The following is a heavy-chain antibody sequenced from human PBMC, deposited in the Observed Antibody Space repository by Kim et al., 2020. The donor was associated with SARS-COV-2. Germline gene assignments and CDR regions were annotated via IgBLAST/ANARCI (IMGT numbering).Heavy chain of an antibody. Sequence: GGSLRLSCAASGFTFSSYWMSWVRQAPGKGLEWVANIKQDGSEKYYVDSVKGRFNISRDNTKNSLYLQMNSLRAEDTAVYYCATSLGLYSSSGNWFDPWGQGTLVTVSS. V-gene: IGHV3-7*01. J-gene: IGHJ5*02. D-gene: IGHD6-6*01. CDR3: ATSLGLYSSSGNWFDP. CDR2: IKQDGSEK. CDR1: GFTFSSYW.